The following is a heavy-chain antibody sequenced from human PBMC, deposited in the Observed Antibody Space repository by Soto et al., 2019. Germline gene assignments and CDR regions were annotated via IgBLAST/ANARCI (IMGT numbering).Heavy chain of an antibody. CDR1: GFTFSSYG. CDR3: AKGAYDSSGYYYVY. D-gene: IGHD3-22*01. J-gene: IGHJ4*02. Sequence: QVQLVESGGGVVQPGRSLRLSCAASGFTFSSYGMHCVRQAPGKGLEWVAVISYDGSNKYYADSVKGRFTISRDNSKNTLYLQMNSLRAEDTAVYYCAKGAYDSSGYYYVYWGQGTLVTVSS. V-gene: IGHV3-30*18. CDR2: ISYDGSNK.